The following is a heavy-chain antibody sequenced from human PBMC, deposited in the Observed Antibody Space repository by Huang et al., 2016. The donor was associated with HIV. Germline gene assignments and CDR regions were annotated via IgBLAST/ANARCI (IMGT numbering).Heavy chain of an antibody. J-gene: IGHJ3*01. V-gene: IGHV1-18*01. D-gene: IGHD3-22*01. Sequence: QVQLVQSGGEVKQPGASVRVSCKASGYDFGSYGMSWVRQAPGQGLGWLGWIGSDSRDTRTAQKFQGRVTMTTDRSATTTYMELRSLRYDDTAVYYCARDTYYTDIWKRNDASFLWGQGTMITVYS. CDR2: IGSDSRDT. CDR1: GYDFGSYG. CDR3: ARDTYYTDIWKRNDASFL.